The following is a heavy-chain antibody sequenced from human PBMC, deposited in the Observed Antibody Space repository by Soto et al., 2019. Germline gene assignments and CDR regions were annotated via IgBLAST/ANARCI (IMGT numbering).Heavy chain of an antibody. V-gene: IGHV3-23*04. D-gene: IGHD1-26*01. CDR1: VFIFSNYV. CDR2: ISDSGGTS. Sequence: EVQLVDSGGGLVQPGGSLRLSCAASVFIFSNYVMSWFRQAPGKGREWVSSISDSGGTSYYADSVKGRFTISRDNSKKALYLQMNSLRAEDTAIYYCSKRPRALLTFDCWGQGTLVTVSS. CDR3: SKRPRALLTFDC. J-gene: IGHJ4*02.